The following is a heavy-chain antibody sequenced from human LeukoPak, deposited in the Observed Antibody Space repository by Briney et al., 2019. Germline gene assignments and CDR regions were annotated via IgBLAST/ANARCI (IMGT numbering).Heavy chain of an antibody. CDR3: ASQGDDYDILTGYFLP. Sequence: SETLSLTCAVYGGSFSGYYWSWIRQPPGKGLEWIGEINHSGSTNYNPSLKSRVTISVDTSKNQFSLKLSSVTAADTAVYYCASQGDDYDILTGYFLPWGQGTLVTVSS. CDR2: INHSGST. CDR1: GGSFSGYY. J-gene: IGHJ5*02. V-gene: IGHV4-34*01. D-gene: IGHD3-9*01.